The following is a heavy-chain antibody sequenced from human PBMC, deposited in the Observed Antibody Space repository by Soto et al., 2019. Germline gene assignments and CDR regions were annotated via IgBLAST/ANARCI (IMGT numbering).Heavy chain of an antibody. D-gene: IGHD3-3*01. CDR1: GFTFSSYG. J-gene: IGHJ5*02. CDR2: ISYDGSNK. CDR3: AKDLRGDSNTKTLYYDFWSGYYNWFDP. V-gene: IGHV3-30*18. Sequence: HPGGSLRLSCAASGFTFSSYGMHWVRQAPGKGLEWVAVISYDGSNKYYADSVKGRFTISRDNSKNTLYLQMNSLRAEDTAVYYCAKDLRGDSNTKTLYYDFWSGYYNWFDPWGQGTLVTVSS.